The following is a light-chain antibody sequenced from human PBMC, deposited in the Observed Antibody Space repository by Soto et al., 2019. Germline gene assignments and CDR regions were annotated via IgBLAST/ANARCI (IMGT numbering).Light chain of an antibody. CDR3: SSYTSSSSPYV. Sequence: QSALTQPAPVSVSPGQSITISCTGTSSDVGGYNYVSWYQQHPGKAPKLMIYEVTNRPSGVSNRFSGSKSGNTASLTISGLQAADEAGYYCSSYTSSSSPYVFGTGTKLTVL. V-gene: IGLV2-14*01. J-gene: IGLJ1*01. CDR1: SSDVGGYNY. CDR2: EVT.